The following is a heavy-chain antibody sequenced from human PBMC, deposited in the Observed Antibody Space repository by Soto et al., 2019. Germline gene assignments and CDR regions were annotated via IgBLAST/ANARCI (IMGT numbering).Heavy chain of an antibody. D-gene: IGHD6-19*01. Sequence: EVHLSESGGGVVQPGGSLRLSCVVSGFTFSDYAMDWVRQAPGKGLEWVSEISATGGTTNYADSVKGRYTISRDNSNNTLYLQLTNLRAEDTAMFYCAKASSAWYGSKNYYFDSWGQGVLVTVSS. CDR1: GFTFSDYA. J-gene: IGHJ4*02. CDR3: AKASSAWYGSKNYYFDS. V-gene: IGHV3-23*01. CDR2: ISATGGTT.